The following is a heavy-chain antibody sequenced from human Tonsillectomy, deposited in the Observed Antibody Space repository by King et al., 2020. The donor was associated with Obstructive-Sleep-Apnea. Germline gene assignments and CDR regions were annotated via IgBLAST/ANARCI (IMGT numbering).Heavy chain of an antibody. CDR2: IYYIGST. V-gene: IGHV4-59*01. D-gene: IGHD2-2*01. CDR1: GGSISSYY. J-gene: IGHJ3*02. Sequence: VQLQESGPGLVKPSETLSLTCTVSGGSISSYYWIWIRQPPGNGLDWIGFIYYIGSTNYNPSLQSRVTISINTSKNHFSLKLSSVTAADTAVYYCARNLIPGVFDIWGQGTMVTVSS. CDR3: ARNLIPGVFDI.